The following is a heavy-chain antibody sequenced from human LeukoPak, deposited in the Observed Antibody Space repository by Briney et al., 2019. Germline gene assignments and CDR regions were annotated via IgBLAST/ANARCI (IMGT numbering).Heavy chain of an antibody. CDR3: AKDRAFTPPLAFDN. J-gene: IGHJ4*02. Sequence: GGSLRLSCAASGFTFRSYAMSWVRQAPGKGLEGVSGISGGGGGTYYADSVKGRFSISRDNSKNTLYLQMNSLRADDTAIYYCAKDRAFTPPLAFDNWGQGTLVTVSS. CDR2: ISGGGGGT. D-gene: IGHD2-15*01. CDR1: GFTFRSYA. V-gene: IGHV3-23*01.